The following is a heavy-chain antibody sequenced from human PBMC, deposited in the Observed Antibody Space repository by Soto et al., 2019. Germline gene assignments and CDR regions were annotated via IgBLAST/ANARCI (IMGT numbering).Heavy chain of an antibody. D-gene: IGHD2-15*01. Sequence: PSETLSLTCTVSGGSISSYYWSWIRQPPGKGLEWIGYIYYSGSTNYNPSLKSRVTISVDTSKNQFSLKLSSVTAADTAVYYCARVVVVVAATGGDFDYWGQGTLVTVSS. CDR1: GGSISSYY. CDR2: IYYSGST. CDR3: ARVVVVVAATGGDFDY. V-gene: IGHV4-59*12. J-gene: IGHJ4*02.